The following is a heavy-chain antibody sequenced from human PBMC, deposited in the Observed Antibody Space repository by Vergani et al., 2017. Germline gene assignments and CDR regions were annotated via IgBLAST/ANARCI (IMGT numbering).Heavy chain of an antibody. CDR3: ARGNCGVNSPKYNWLAP. Sequence: QVQLQESGPGLVKSSQTLSLTCTVSGCSISSGSYYWTWIRQPAGRGLEWIGRIYPNGNGNYNESLRSRLTMSIDTSRSQFSLSLSSVTAADTAVYYCARGNCGVNSPKYNWLAPWGRGILVTVSS. J-gene: IGHJ5*02. V-gene: IGHV4-61*02. CDR2: IYPNGNG. D-gene: IGHD2-21*01. CDR1: GCSISSGSYY.